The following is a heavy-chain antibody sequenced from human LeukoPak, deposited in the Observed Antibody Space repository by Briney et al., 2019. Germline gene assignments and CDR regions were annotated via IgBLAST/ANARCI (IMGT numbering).Heavy chain of an antibody. CDR3: ARDSPWYEEGALYYFDY. J-gene: IGHJ4*02. V-gene: IGHV4-59*01. CDR1: GGSISSYY. D-gene: IGHD6-13*01. CDR2: IYYSGST. Sequence: PSETLSLTCSVSGGSISSYYWNWIRQPPGKGLEWIGYIYYSGSTNYNPSLKSRVTISVDTSKSQFSLKLRSVTAADTAVYYCARDSPWYEEGALYYFDYWGQGTLVTVSS.